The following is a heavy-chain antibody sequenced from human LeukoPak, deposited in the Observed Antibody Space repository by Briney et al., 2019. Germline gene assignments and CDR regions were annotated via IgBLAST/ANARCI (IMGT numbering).Heavy chain of an antibody. J-gene: IGHJ4*02. CDR2: ISGSGGST. CDR3: ASIATGYSSSLPSDY. V-gene: IGHV3-23*01. CDR1: GFTFSSYA. Sequence: PGGSLRLSCAASGFTFSSYAMSWVRQAPGKGLEWVSAISGSGGSTYYADSVKGRFTISRDNSKNTLYLQMNSLRAEDTAVYYCASIATGYSSSLPSDYWGQGTLVTASS. D-gene: IGHD6-13*01.